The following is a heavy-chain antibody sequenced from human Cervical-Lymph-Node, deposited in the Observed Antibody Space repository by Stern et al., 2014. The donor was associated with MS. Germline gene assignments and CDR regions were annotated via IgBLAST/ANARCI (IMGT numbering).Heavy chain of an antibody. V-gene: IGHV1-18*01. CDR2: ISAYNGDT. CDR1: GYTFTDYA. J-gene: IGHJ4*02. Sequence: QVQLVQSGAEVKKPGASVKVSCTASGYTFTDYAISWVRQAPGQGLAWMAWISAYNGDTNFAQEVQGRVSLTTDTATSTAYMELRSLRSDDTAVYYCAVLSVDADFDYWGQGTLVTVSS. CDR3: AVLSVDADFDY. D-gene: IGHD5-18*01.